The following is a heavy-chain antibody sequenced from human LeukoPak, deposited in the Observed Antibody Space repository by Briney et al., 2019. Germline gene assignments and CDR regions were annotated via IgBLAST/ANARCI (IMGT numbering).Heavy chain of an antibody. CDR3: ARRGSIAVAGGPSWYFDL. J-gene: IGHJ2*01. Sequence: PSETLSLTCTVSGGSISSYYWSWIRQPPGKGLEWIGYIYYSGSTNYNPSLKSRVTISVDTSKNQFSLKLSSVTAADTAVYYCARRGSIAVAGGPSWYFDLWGRGTLVTVSS. D-gene: IGHD6-19*01. CDR2: IYYSGST. CDR1: GGSISSYY. V-gene: IGHV4-59*08.